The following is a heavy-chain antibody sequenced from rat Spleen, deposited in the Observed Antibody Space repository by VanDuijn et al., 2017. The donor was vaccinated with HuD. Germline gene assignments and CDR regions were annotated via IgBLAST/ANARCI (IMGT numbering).Heavy chain of an antibody. CDR1: GFTFSDYY. CDR2: INYDGRST. CDR3: TTENYWFAY. D-gene: IGHD1-10*01. Sequence: EVQLVESDGGLVQPGRSLKLSCAASGFTFSDYYMAWVRQAPTKGLEWVATINYDGRSTYYRDSVKGRFTISRDNAKSTLYLQMDSLRSEDTATYYCTTENYWFAYWGQGTLVTVSS. J-gene: IGHJ3*01. V-gene: IGHV5-20*01.